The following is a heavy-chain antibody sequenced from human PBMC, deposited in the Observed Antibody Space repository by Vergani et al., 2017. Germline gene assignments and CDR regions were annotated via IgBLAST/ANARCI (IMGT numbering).Heavy chain of an antibody. D-gene: IGHD6-19*01. Sequence: QVQLVQSGAEVKKPGASVKVSCKASGYTFTSYGISWVRQAPGQGLEWMGWISAYNGNTNYAQKIQGRVTMTTDTSTSTAYMELRSLRSDDTAVYYCARAFSGFHPLVQYYFDYWGQGTLVTVSS. CDR2: ISAYNGNT. V-gene: IGHV1-18*01. CDR1: GYTFTSYG. J-gene: IGHJ4*02. CDR3: ARAFSGFHPLVQYYFDY.